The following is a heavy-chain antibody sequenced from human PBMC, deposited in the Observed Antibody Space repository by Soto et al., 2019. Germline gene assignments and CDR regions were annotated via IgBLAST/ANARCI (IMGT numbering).Heavy chain of an antibody. J-gene: IGHJ4*02. Sequence: QVQLVESGGGVVQPGRSLRLSCAASGFPFSSYGMHWVRQAPGKGLEWVALISYDGSNKFYADFVKGRFTISRDNSKNTLYLQMSSLRAEDTAVYYCAGGQYYFDYCGQGTVVSVSS. V-gene: IGHV3-30*03. CDR3: AGGQYYFDY. CDR1: GFPFSSYG. D-gene: IGHD2-15*01. CDR2: ISYDGSNK.